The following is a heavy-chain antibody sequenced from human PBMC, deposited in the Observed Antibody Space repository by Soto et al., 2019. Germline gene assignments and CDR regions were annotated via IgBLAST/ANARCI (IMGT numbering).Heavy chain of an antibody. CDR2: ISHDESNK. CDR3: AKYAPPKHQLYGRIDY. V-gene: IGHV3-30*18. J-gene: IGHJ4*02. D-gene: IGHD6-13*01. Sequence: QVQLVESGGGVVQPGTSLRLSCAASGFPFSNYGMHWVRQAPGKGLEWVAVISHDESNKHYVDSVKGRFTISRDNSKNTLYLQMNSLRPEDTAVYYCAKYAPPKHQLYGRIDYWGQGTLVTVSS. CDR1: GFPFSNYG.